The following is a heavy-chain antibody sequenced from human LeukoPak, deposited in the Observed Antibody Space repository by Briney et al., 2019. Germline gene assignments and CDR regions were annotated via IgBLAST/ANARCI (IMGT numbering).Heavy chain of an antibody. J-gene: IGHJ4*02. CDR3: ASSVGGFFDY. D-gene: IGHD5/OR15-5a*01. CDR2: IKQDGSEK. V-gene: IGHV3-7*01. CDR1: GFTFRIYW. Sequence: PGGSLRLSCAASGFTFRIYWMSWVRQAPGKGLEWVANIKQDGSEKYYVDSVRGRCTLSRDNAKNSLYLQMDSLRAEDTGVYYCASSVGGFFDYWGQGNLVTVSS.